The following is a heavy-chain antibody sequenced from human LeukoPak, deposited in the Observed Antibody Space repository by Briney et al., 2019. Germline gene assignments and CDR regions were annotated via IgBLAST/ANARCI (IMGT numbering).Heavy chain of an antibody. CDR3: ARASSDDTAMATPFAY. Sequence: SVKVSCKASGGTFSNYAINWVRQAPGQGLEWMGAITPIFGTANYLQKFQGRVTITADKSTSTAYMELSRLRSEDTAIYYCARASSDDTAMATPFAYWGQGTLVTVSS. CDR2: ITPIFGTA. CDR1: GGTFSNYA. V-gene: IGHV1-69*06. D-gene: IGHD5-18*01. J-gene: IGHJ4*02.